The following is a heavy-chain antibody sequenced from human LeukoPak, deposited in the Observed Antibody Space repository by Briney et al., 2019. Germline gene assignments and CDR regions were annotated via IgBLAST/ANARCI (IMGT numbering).Heavy chain of an antibody. D-gene: IGHD3-22*01. CDR1: GYSFTSYW. Sequence: GESLKISCKGSGYSFTSYWIGWVRQMPGKGLEWMGINYPGDSDTRYSPSFQGQVTISADKSISTAYLQWSSLKASDTAMYYCARRQYYYDSSGYYQYYFDYWGQGTLVTVSS. J-gene: IGHJ4*02. CDR2: NYPGDSDT. V-gene: IGHV5-51*01. CDR3: ARRQYYYDSSGYYQYYFDY.